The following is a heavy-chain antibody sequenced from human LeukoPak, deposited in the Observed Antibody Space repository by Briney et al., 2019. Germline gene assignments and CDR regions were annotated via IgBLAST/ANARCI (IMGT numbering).Heavy chain of an antibody. V-gene: IGHV4-59*01. CDR1: GGSISSYY. CDR2: IYYSGST. D-gene: IGHD1-14*01. CDR3: ARAGRWFDP. Sequence: SETLSLTCTVSGGSISSYYWSWIRQPPGKGLEWIGYIYYSGSTNYNPSLKSRVTISVDTSKNQFSLKLSSVTAADMAVYYCARAGRWFDPWGQRTLVTVSS. J-gene: IGHJ5*02.